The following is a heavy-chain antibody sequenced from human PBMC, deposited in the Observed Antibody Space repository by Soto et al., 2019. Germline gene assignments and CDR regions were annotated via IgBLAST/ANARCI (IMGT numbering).Heavy chain of an antibody. Sequence: ASVKVSCKASGYTFSSYAISWVRQAPGQGLEWMGGIIPIFGTANYAQKFQGRVTITADESTSTAYMELSSLRSEDTAVYYCARTGTLGYSGYDDFDFDYWGQGTLVTVSS. CDR3: ARTGTLGYSGYDDFDFDY. V-gene: IGHV1-69*13. CDR2: IIPIFGTA. D-gene: IGHD5-12*01. CDR1: GYTFSSYA. J-gene: IGHJ4*02.